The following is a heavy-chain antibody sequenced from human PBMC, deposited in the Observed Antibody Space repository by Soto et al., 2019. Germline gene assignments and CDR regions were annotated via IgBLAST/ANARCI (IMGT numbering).Heavy chain of an antibody. D-gene: IGHD6-13*01. CDR3: ARGLYSSSWYVRY. Sequence: SETLSLTCTVSGGSISSYYWSWIRQPPGKGLEWIGYIYYSGSTNDNPSLKSRVAISVDTSKNQFSLKLSSVTAADTAVYYCARGLYSSSWYVRYWGQGTLVTVSS. J-gene: IGHJ4*02. CDR2: IYYSGST. V-gene: IGHV4-59*01. CDR1: GGSISSYY.